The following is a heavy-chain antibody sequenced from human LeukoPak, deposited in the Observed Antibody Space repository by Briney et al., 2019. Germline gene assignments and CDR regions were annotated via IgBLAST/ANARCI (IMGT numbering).Heavy chain of an antibody. D-gene: IGHD5-12*01. V-gene: IGHV4-59*01. CDR3: ARDRGGRGYDLRWFDP. CDR2: IYYSGST. J-gene: IGHJ5*02. CDR1: GGSISSYY. Sequence: SETLSLTCTVSGGSISSYYWSWIRQPRGKGLEWIEYIYYSGSTNYNPSLKSRVTISVDTSKNQFSLKLSSVTAADTAVYYCARDRGGRGYDLRWFDPWGQGTLVTVSS.